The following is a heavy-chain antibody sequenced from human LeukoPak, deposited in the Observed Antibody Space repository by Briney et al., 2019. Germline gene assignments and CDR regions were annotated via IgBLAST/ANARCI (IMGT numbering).Heavy chain of an antibody. J-gene: IGHJ6*03. V-gene: IGHV3-21*01. CDR3: ARVYCSSTSCYGRRYVYYYYYMDV. Sequence: KPGGSLRLSCAASGFTFSSYSMNWVRQAPGKGLEWVSSISSSSSYIYYADSVKGRFTISRDNAKNSLYLQMNSLRAEDTAVYYCARVYCSSTSCYGRRYVYYYYYMDVWGKGTTVTVSS. CDR1: GFTFSSYS. D-gene: IGHD2-2*01. CDR2: ISSSSSYI.